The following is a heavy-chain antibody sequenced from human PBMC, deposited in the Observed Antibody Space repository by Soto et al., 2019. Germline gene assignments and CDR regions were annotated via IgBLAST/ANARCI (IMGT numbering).Heavy chain of an antibody. CDR1: GFTFSSYA. CDR3: SKASIDIVVVPAAPGGWFDP. V-gene: IGHV3-23*01. D-gene: IGHD2-2*01. CDR2: ISGSGGST. J-gene: IGHJ5*02. Sequence: PGGSLRLSCAASGFTFSSYAMSWVRQAPGKGLEWVSAISGSGGSTYYADSVKGRFTISRDNSKNTLYLQMNSLRAEDTAVYYFSKASIDIVVVPAAPGGWFDPWGQGTLVTVSS.